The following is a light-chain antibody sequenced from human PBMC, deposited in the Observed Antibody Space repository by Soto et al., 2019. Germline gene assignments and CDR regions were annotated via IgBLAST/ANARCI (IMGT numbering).Light chain of an antibody. CDR2: LNSDGSH. CDR1: SGHSSYA. Sequence: VRTESPWDSASLWAAVELTCTLSSGHSSYAIAWHQQQPEKGPRYLMKLNSDGSHSKGDGIPDRFSGSSPGAERYLTISSLQSEDEADYYCQTWGTGIPVFRTGTKV. V-gene: IGLV4-69*01. CDR3: QTWGTGIPV. J-gene: IGLJ1*01.